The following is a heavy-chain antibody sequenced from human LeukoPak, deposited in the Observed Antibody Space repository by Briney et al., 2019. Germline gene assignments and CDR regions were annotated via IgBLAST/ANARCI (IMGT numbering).Heavy chain of an antibody. CDR1: GGSISSYY. Sequence: SETLSLTCTVSGGSISSYYWSWIRQPPGKGLEWIGYIYYSGSTNYNPSLKSRVTISVDTSKNQFSLKLSSVTAADTAVYYCARAGYCSGGSCPTGGFDPWGQGTLVTVSS. CDR2: IYYSGST. V-gene: IGHV4-59*08. CDR3: ARAGYCSGGSCPTGGFDP. J-gene: IGHJ5*02. D-gene: IGHD2-15*01.